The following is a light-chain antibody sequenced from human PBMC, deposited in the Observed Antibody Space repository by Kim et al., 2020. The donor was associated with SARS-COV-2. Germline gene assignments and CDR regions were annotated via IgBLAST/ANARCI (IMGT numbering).Light chain of an antibody. V-gene: IGLV3-1*01. CDR3: QAWDTSTDVV. CDR1: NLENKY. CDR2: QDS. Sequence: VSQGITARFTCSEDNLENKYACWYQQKPGQSPVLVIYQDSKRPSGIPERFSGSNSGNTATLTISGTQAMDEADYYCQAWDTSTDVVFGGGTQLTVL. J-gene: IGLJ2*01.